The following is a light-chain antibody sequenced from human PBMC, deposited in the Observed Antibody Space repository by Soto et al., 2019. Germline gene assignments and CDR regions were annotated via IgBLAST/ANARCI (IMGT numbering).Light chain of an antibody. V-gene: IGLV2-8*01. Sequence: QSALTRPPSASGSPGQSVTISCTGTSSDVGAYKYVSWYQQYPGKAPKLMIYEVTKRPSGVPDRFSGSKSGNTASLTVSGLQAEDEAHYYYTSYVGNDIWVFGGGTKLTVL. CDR2: EVT. J-gene: IGLJ3*02. CDR3: TSYVGNDIWV. CDR1: SSDVGAYKY.